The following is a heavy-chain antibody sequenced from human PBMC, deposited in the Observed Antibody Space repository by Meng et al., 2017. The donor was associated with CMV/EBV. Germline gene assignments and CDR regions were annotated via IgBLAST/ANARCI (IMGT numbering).Heavy chain of an antibody. D-gene: IGHD3-3*01. Sequence: GGSLRLSCAASGFTFSSYAMSWVRQAPGKGLEWVSAISGSGGSTYYADSVKGRFTISRDNSKNTLYLQMNSLRAEDTAVYYCAKEAHLYDFWTRDAFDIWGQGTMVTVSS. CDR3: AKEAHLYDFWTRDAFDI. CDR2: ISGSGGST. V-gene: IGHV3-23*01. J-gene: IGHJ3*02. CDR1: GFTFSSYA.